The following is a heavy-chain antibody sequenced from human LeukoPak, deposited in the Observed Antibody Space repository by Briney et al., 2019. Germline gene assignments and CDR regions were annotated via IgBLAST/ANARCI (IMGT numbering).Heavy chain of an antibody. Sequence: PSETLSLTCTVSGGSISSGGYYWSWIRQRPGKGLEWIGYIYYSGSTYYNPSLKSRVTISVDTSKNQFSLKLSSVTAADTAVYYCASSTVVTAIFVWGQGTLVTVSS. V-gene: IGHV4-31*03. CDR2: IYYSGST. J-gene: IGHJ4*02. CDR1: GGSISSGGYY. CDR3: ASSTVVTAIFV. D-gene: IGHD2-21*02.